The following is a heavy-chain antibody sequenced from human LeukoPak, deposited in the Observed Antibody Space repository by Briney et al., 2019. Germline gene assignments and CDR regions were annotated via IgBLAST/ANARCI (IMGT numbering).Heavy chain of an antibody. V-gene: IGHV3-30*01. CDR3: ARDSTYCYDSGSSGPHYFDN. D-gene: IGHD3-10*01. CDR1: GFTFSNYA. CDR2: ISSGGTYE. Sequence: GGSLRLSCAASGFTFSNYAMHWVRQAPGKGLEWVSLISSGGTYEYYADSVKGRFTISRDNSKNTLYLQLNSLRAEDTAVYYCARDSTYCYDSGSSGPHYFDNWGQGTLVTVSS. J-gene: IGHJ4*02.